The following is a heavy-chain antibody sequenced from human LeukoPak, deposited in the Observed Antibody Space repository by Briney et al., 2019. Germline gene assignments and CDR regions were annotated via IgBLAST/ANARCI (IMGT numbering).Heavy chain of an antibody. Sequence: ASVKVSCKASGYAFNSAGIGWVRQAPGQGLEWVGWISTYNGDTKYEGILKDRVTLTIDSSTSTAYMELRSLTSDDTAVYFCARDLAYGDPPSGFDPWGQGTLVTVSS. D-gene: IGHD4-17*01. CDR1: GYAFNSAG. J-gene: IGHJ5*02. CDR2: ISTYNGDT. CDR3: ARDLAYGDPPSGFDP. V-gene: IGHV1-18*04.